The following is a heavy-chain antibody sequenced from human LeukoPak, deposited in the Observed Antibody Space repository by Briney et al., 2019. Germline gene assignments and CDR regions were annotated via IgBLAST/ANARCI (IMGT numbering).Heavy chain of an antibody. CDR3: ARGPTYYDFWSGLNDY. Sequence: ASVKVSCKASGYTFTGYYMHWVRQAPGQGLEWMGRINPNSGGTNYAQKFQGRVTTTRDASISTAYMELSRLRSDDTAVYYCARGPTYYDFWSGLNDYWGQGTLVTVSS. V-gene: IGHV1-2*06. CDR2: INPNSGGT. J-gene: IGHJ4*02. D-gene: IGHD3-3*01. CDR1: GYTFTGYY.